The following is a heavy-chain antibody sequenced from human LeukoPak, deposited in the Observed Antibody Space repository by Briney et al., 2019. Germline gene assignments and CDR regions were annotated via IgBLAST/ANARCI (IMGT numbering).Heavy chain of an antibody. D-gene: IGHD2-15*01. J-gene: IGHJ4*02. CDR2: IRGSGGYT. CDR3: AKDREGGYCSGGSCSFDY. V-gene: IGHV3-23*01. Sequence: GGSLRLSCAASRVTFSKYAMSWVRQPPGKGLDWVPGIRGSGGYTYYADSVKGRFTISRDNSKNTLYLQMNSLRAEDTAVYYCAKDREGGYCSGGSCSFDYWGQGTLVTVSS. CDR1: RVTFSKYA.